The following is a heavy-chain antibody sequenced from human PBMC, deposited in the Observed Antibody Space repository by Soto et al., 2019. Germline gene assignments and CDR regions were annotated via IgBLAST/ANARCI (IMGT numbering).Heavy chain of an antibody. J-gene: IGHJ5*02. CDR3: ARDRQWLVLVVFLFDP. D-gene: IGHD6-19*01. CDR2: INPNSGGT. Sequence: ASVKVSCKAAGYTFTVYYMHWVRQAPGQGLECMGWINPNSGGTNYAQKFQGRVTMTRDTSISTAYMELSRLRSDDTAVYYCARDRQWLVLVVFLFDPCGHRTLVTVCS. V-gene: IGHV1-2*02. CDR1: GYTFTVYY.